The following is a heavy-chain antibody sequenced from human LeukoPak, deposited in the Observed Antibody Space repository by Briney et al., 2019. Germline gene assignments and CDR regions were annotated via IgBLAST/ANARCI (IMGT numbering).Heavy chain of an antibody. V-gene: IGHV4-59*01. Sequence: SETLSLTCTVSGGSISSYYWSWIRQPPGKGLEWIGYIYYSGSTNYNPSLKSRVTISVDTSKNQFSLKLSSVTAADTAVYYCGTLAAAGTRGVSVVDYWGQGTLVTVSS. CDR1: GGSISSYY. CDR2: IYYSGST. CDR3: GTLAAAGTRGVSVVDY. J-gene: IGHJ4*02. D-gene: IGHD6-13*01.